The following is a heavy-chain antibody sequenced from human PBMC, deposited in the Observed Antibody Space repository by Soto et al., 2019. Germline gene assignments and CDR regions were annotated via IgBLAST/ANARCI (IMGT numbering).Heavy chain of an antibody. CDR3: ARGLAAAGGMDV. CDR2: IYHSGST. Sequence: PSETLSLTCAVSGGSISSGGYSWSWIRQPPGKGLEWIGYIYHSGSTYYNPSLKSRVTISVDRSKNQFSLKLSSVAAADTAVYYCARGLAAAGGMDVWGQGTTVTVSS. D-gene: IGHD6-13*01. V-gene: IGHV4-30-2*01. J-gene: IGHJ6*02. CDR1: GGSISSGGYS.